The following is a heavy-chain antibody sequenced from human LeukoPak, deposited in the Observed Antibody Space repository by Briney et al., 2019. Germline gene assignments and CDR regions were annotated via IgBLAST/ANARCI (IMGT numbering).Heavy chain of an antibody. CDR2: INSDGSST. D-gene: IGHD3-22*01. CDR1: GFTFSSYW. J-gene: IGHJ4*02. Sequence: GGSLRLSCAASGFTFSSYWMHWVRQAPGKGLVWVSRINSDGSSTSYADSVKGRFTISRDNAKNKLYLQMNSLRAEDTAVYYCARATAPYYYDSSGYDSLIWGQGTLVTVSS. V-gene: IGHV3-74*01. CDR3: ARATAPYYYDSSGYDSLI.